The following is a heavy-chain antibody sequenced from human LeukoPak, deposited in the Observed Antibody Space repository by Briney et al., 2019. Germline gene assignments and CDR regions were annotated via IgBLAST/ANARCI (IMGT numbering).Heavy chain of an antibody. Sequence: QPGGSLRLSCVASGFTFTNAWMNWVRQAPGKGLEWVSCISGSGSNMYHADSVKGRFTISRDNAKNSLFLQMSSLRAEDTAIYYCVRETPVDLFDQWGQGTPVTVSS. V-gene: IGHV3-48*04. D-gene: IGHD2-21*01. CDR1: GFTFTNAW. CDR2: ISGSGSNM. J-gene: IGHJ4*02. CDR3: VRETPVDLFDQ.